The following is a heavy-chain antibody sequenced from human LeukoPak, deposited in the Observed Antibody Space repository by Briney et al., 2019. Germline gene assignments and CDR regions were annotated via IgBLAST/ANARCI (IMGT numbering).Heavy chain of an antibody. V-gene: IGHV3-7*01. J-gene: IGHJ4*02. CDR3: ARCNYYDSSRHPTSFEN. Sequence: GGSLSLSCAASGFNFGSYWMTWVRQAPGKGLEWVANIKEDESEKYYVDSVRGRFTISRDNAKNSLYLQMDSLRAEDTAVYYCARCNYYDSSRHPTSFENWGQGTLVTVSS. CDR2: IKEDESEK. D-gene: IGHD3-22*01. CDR1: GFNFGSYW.